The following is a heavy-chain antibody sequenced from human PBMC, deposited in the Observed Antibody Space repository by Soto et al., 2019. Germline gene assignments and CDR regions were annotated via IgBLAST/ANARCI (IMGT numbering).Heavy chain of an antibody. CDR1: GYTFSNYG. D-gene: IGHD3-3*01. CDR3: ARDWILGITIFGRAPYYFDY. J-gene: IGHJ4*02. V-gene: IGHV1-3*01. CDR2: INAGNGNT. Sequence: ASVKVSCKASGYTFSNYGIHWVRQAPGQRLEWMGLINAGNGNTKYSQKFQGRVTLTRDTSASTAYMELSSLRSEDTAVYYCARDWILGITIFGRAPYYFDYWGQGTLVTVSS.